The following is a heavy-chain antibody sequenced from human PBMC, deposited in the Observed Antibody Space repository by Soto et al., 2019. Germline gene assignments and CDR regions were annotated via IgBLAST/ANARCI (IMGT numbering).Heavy chain of an antibody. CDR3: ARDGIAVVTTDAFDI. Sequence: GASVKVSCKASGYTFTSYGISWVRQAPGQGLEWMGWISAYNGNTDYAQKLQGRVTMTTDTSTSTAYMELRSLRSDDTAVYYCARDGIAVVTTDAFDIWGQGTMVTVSS. D-gene: IGHD2-21*02. CDR1: GYTFTSYG. CDR2: ISAYNGNT. V-gene: IGHV1-18*01. J-gene: IGHJ3*02.